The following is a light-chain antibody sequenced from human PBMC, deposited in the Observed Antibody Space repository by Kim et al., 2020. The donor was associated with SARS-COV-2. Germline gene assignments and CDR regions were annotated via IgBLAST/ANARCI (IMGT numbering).Light chain of an antibody. Sequence: GQSVTISCTGTSSDVGGYKFVSCYQQHPGKAPKLIIYDVTKRPSGVPDRFSGSKSGNTASLVISGLQAEDEADYYCCSYTGYYNYVFGSGTKVTVL. CDR3: CSYTGYYNYV. V-gene: IGLV2-11*01. J-gene: IGLJ1*01. CDR1: SSDVGGYKF. CDR2: DVT.